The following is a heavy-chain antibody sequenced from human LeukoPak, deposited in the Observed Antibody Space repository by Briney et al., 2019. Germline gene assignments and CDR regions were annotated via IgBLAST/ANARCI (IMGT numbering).Heavy chain of an antibody. CDR1: GYTFTGYY. V-gene: IGHV1-2*02. CDR2: INPNSGGT. CDR3: ARVDLGVDAFDI. J-gene: IGHJ3*02. Sequence: ASVKVSCKASGYTFTGYYMHWVRQAPGQGLEWMGWINPNSGGTNYAQKFQGRVTMTRDTSISAAYMELSRLRSDDTAVYYCARVDLGVDAFDIWGQGTLVTVSS. D-gene: IGHD3-10*01.